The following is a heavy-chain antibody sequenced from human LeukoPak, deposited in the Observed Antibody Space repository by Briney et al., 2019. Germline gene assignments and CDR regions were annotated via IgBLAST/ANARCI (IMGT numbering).Heavy chain of an antibody. D-gene: IGHD3-9*01. Sequence: GGSLRLSCAASGFTFSNAWMSWVRQAPGKGLEWVGRIISKTDGGTTDYAAPVKGRFTISRDDSKNTLYLQMNSLKTEDTAVYYCTTADYDILTGYYPFDYWGQGTLVTVSS. J-gene: IGHJ4*02. CDR2: IISKTDGGTT. CDR3: TTADYDILTGYYPFDY. CDR1: GFTFSNAW. V-gene: IGHV3-15*01.